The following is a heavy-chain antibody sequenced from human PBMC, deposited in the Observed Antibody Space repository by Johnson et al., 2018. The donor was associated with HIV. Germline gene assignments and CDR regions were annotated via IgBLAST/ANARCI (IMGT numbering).Heavy chain of an antibody. CDR2: IYSGGST. CDR3: ARETGYSSSWHAFDM. D-gene: IGHD6-13*01. CDR1: GFTFSDYY. V-gene: IGHV3-66*01. J-gene: IGHJ3*02. Sequence: MQLVESGGGLVKPGGSLRLSCVASGFTFSDYYMSWIRQAPGKGLEWVSVIYSGGSTYYADSVKGRFTISRDNSKNTLYLQMNSLRAEDTAVYYCARETGYSSSWHAFDMWGQGTMVTVSS.